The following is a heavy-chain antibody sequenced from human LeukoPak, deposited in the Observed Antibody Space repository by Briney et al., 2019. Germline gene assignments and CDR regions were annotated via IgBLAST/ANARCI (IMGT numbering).Heavy chain of an antibody. CDR3: AKEYAYGSGNYYNGNWFDP. V-gene: IGHV3-23*01. Sequence: PGGSLRLSSAASGFTFSNYAMTWVRQAPGKGLEWVSDISGSGGTTYYADSVKGRFSISRDNSKNTLYLQMNSLRAEDTAVYYCAKEYAYGSGNYYNGNWFDPWGQGTLVTVSS. D-gene: IGHD3-10*01. CDR2: ISGSGGTT. CDR1: GFTFSNYA. J-gene: IGHJ5*02.